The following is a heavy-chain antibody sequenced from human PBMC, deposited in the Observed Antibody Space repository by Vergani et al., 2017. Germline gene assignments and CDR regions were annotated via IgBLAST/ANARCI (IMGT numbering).Heavy chain of an antibody. V-gene: IGHV1-46*03. CDR3: ARGDYGILTGYRY. Sequence: QVQVVQSGAEVKKSGASVKVSCKTSAYTFSNYYMHWVRQAPGQGLEWMGIINPSGGHTNYAQKFQGRVTMTRDTSTSTVYMGLSSLRSEDTAIYYCARGDYGILTGYRYWGQGTLVTVSA. J-gene: IGHJ4*02. D-gene: IGHD3-9*01. CDR1: AYTFSNYY. CDR2: INPSGGHT.